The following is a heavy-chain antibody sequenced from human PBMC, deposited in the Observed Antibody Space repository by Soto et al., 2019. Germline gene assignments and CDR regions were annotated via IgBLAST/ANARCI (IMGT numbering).Heavy chain of an antibody. V-gene: IGHV3-23*01. CDR2: ISNSGDTI. J-gene: IGHJ6*01. CDR1: GFTFSYYT. D-gene: IGHD2-2*01. CDR3: ADHVPAPTHYACYDRYV. Sequence: EVQLLESGGGLVQPGGSLRLSCVASGFTFSYYTMSWVRQAPGKGLEWVSGISNSGDTIYYADSVKGRFTISRDNFKNSLYLQMNSLRADGAAVWYCADHVPAPTHYACYDRYVWGQGTTVTVSS.